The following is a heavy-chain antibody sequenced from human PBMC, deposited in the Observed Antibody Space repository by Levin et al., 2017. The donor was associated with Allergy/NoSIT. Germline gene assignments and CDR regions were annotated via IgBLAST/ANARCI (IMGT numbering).Heavy chain of an antibody. V-gene: IGHV3-23*01. CDR1: GFTFSSYA. Sequence: GGSLRLSCAASGFTFSSYAMTWVRQAPGKGLEWVSAISGSGGSTFYAQSVKGRFTISRDNSKNTLYLQINTLRAEDTAVYYCAKDIEEARSLLPDYWGQGTLVTVSS. J-gene: IGHJ4*02. CDR2: ISGSGGST. CDR3: AKDIEEARSLLPDY. D-gene: IGHD1-26*01.